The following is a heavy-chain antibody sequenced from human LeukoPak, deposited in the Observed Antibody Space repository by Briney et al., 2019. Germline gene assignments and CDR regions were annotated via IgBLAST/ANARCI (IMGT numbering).Heavy chain of an antibody. CDR1: GFAFSSYW. D-gene: IGHD3-22*01. CDR2: IKQDGSEK. J-gene: IGHJ3*02. Sequence: PGGSLRLSCKASGFAFSSYWMTLVRQAPGKGLEWVANIKQDGSEKHYVDSVKGRFTISRDNANNSLYLQINSLRADDTALYYCARDPYYFDSSGNDIWGQGTMVTVSS. CDR3: ARDPYYFDSSGNDI. V-gene: IGHV3-7*01.